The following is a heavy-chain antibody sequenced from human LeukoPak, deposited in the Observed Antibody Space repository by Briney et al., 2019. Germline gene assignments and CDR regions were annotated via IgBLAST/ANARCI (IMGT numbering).Heavy chain of an antibody. CDR3: ARDIPTSAWYVDY. CDR2: ISSDGSST. CDR1: GFTFFNYW. V-gene: IGHV3-74*01. D-gene: IGHD6-19*01. J-gene: IGHJ4*02. Sequence: PGGSLGLSCEASGFTFFNYWMHWVRQAPGRGLVWVSRISSDGSSTSYADSVKGRFTISRDNAKSTLYLQMNSLRAEDTAVYYCARDIPTSAWYVDYWGQGTPVTVSS.